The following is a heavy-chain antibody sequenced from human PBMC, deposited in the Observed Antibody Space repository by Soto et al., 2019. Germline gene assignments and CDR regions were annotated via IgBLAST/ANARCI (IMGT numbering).Heavy chain of an antibody. CDR2: INHSGST. CDR1: GGSFSGYY. J-gene: IGHJ6*02. Sequence: ETLSLTCAVYGGSFSGYYWSWIRQPPGKGLEWIGEINHSGSTNYNPSLKSRVTISVDTSKNQFSLKLSSVTAADTAVYYCARGLINDFWSGPALRYYYYGMDVWGQGTTVTVSS. CDR3: ARGLINDFWSGPALRYYYYGMDV. D-gene: IGHD3-3*01. V-gene: IGHV4-34*01.